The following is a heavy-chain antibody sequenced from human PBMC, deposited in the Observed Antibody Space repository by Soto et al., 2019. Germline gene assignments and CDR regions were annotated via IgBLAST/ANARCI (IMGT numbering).Heavy chain of an antibody. J-gene: IGHJ4*02. V-gene: IGHV3-23*01. CDR1: GFTFSSYA. Sequence: EVQLLESGGGLVQPGGSLRLSCAASGFTFSSYAMSWVRQAPGKGLEWVSAISGSGGSTYYADSVKGRFTISRDNSKNTLYLQMNSLRAEDTAVYYCAKDSRYGVWGSYRYPYFDYWGQGTLVTVSS. CDR3: AKDSRYGVWGSYRYPYFDY. D-gene: IGHD3-16*02. CDR2: ISGSGGST.